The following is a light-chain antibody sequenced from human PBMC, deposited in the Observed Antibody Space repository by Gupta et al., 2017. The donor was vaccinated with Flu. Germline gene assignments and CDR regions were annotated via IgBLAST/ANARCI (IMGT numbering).Light chain of an antibody. CDR1: QSVSSY. V-gene: IGKV3-11*01. CDR2: DAS. CDR3: QQRSNWRIT. Sequence: IVXXQXXXTLXXXXGERATLSCRASQSVSSYLAWYQQKPGQAPRLLIYDASNRATGIPARFSGSGSGTDFTLTISSLEPEDFAVYYCQQRSNWRITFGQGTRLEIK. J-gene: IGKJ5*01.